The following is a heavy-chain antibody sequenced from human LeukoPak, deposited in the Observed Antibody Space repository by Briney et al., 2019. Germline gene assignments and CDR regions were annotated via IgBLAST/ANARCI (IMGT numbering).Heavy chain of an antibody. CDR3: ARHDSSGYKY. Sequence: PSETVYLTCTVSGGSISRYYWSWIRQPPGKGLEWIGYIYYSGSTNYNPSLKSRVTISVDTSKNQFSLKVTSVTAADTAIYYCARHDSSGYKYWGQGTLVTVSS. J-gene: IGHJ4*02. CDR1: GGSISRYY. V-gene: IGHV4-59*08. D-gene: IGHD3-22*01. CDR2: IYYSGST.